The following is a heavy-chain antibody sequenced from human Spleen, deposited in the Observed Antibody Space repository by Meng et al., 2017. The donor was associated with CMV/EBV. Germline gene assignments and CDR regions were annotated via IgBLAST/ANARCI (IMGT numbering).Heavy chain of an antibody. CDR2: ISPNSGGA. CDR1: YTFAGYY. V-gene: IGHV1-2*02. J-gene: IGHJ5*02. Sequence: YTFAGYYIPWGRQDPGPGLEWMGWISPNSGGANYAQKFQGRVTMTRDTAINTAYMELSSLRSDDTAVYYCARGLEGAARGRRAFDPWGQGTLVTVSS. D-gene: IGHD3-16*01. CDR3: ARGLEGAARGRRAFDP.